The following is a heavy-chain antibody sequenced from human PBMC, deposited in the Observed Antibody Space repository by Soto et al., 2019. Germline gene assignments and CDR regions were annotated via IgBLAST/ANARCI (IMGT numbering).Heavy chain of an antibody. V-gene: IGHV3-23*01. Sequence: GGSLRLSCAASGFTFSSYAMSWVRQAPEKGLEWVSAISGSGGSTYYADSVKGRFTISRDNSKNTLYLQMNSLRAEDTAVYYCAKDRGSSSWYAFYYYGMDVWGQGTTVTVSS. J-gene: IGHJ6*02. CDR2: ISGSGGST. D-gene: IGHD6-13*01. CDR3: AKDRGSSSWYAFYYYGMDV. CDR1: GFTFSSYA.